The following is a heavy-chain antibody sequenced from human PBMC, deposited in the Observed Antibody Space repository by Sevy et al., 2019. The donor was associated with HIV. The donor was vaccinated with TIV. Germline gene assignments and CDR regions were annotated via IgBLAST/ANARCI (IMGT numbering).Heavy chain of an antibody. CDR3: ARDRCTITSCHEGNWFDP. Sequence: GGSLRLSCAASGFTFSSYSMNWVRQAPGKGLEWVSSISGLSNYIYYADSVKGRFTISRDNAKNSLYLQMNSLRPEDTAVYYCARDRCTITSCHEGNWFDPGAREPWSPSPQ. V-gene: IGHV3-21*01. D-gene: IGHD2-2*01. CDR1: GFTFSSYS. CDR2: ISGLSNYI. J-gene: IGHJ5*02.